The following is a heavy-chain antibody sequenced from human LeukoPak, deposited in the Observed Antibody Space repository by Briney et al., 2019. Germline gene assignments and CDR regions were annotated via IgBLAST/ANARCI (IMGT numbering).Heavy chain of an antibody. CDR1: GGSISSYY. D-gene: IGHD6-19*01. V-gene: IGHV4-4*07. J-gene: IGHJ4*02. Sequence: KPSETLSLTCSVSGGSISSYYWSWIRQPAGKGLQWIGRIYTSGSTNYNPSLKSRVTMSVDMSKNQFSLKLTSVTAADTAVYYCARDSRSGWYGNYFDYWGQGTLVTVSS. CDR2: IYTSGST. CDR3: ARDSRSGWYGNYFDY.